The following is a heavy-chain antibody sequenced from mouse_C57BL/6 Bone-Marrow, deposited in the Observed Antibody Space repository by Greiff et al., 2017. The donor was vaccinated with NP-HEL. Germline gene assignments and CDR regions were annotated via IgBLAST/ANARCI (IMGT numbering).Heavy chain of an antibody. CDR1: GYSFTDYN. J-gene: IGHJ4*01. CDR2: INPNYGTT. D-gene: IGHD1-1*01. Sequence: EVKLMESGPELVKPGASVKISCKASGYSFTDYNMNWVKQSNGKSLEWIGVINPNYGTTSYNQKFKGKATLTVDQSSSTAYMQLNSLTSEDSAVYYCARKSFTTVVATDYAMDYWGQGTSVTVSS. V-gene: IGHV1-39*01. CDR3: ARKSFTTVVATDYAMDY.